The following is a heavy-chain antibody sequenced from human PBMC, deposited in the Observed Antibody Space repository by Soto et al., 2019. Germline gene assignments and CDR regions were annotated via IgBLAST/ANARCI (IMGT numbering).Heavy chain of an antibody. V-gene: IGHV3-30*03. CDR2: ISYDGNNK. Sequence: GGCLRLSCAASGFTFSSYGMHWVRQAPGKGLEWAAVISYDGNNKYYAESVKGRFTISRDTSKNTLYLQMNSLRPEDTAVYYCVADYVATDTFDIWGRGTMVTVSS. J-gene: IGHJ3*02. CDR1: GFTFSSYG. D-gene: IGHD3-10*02. CDR3: VADYVATDTFDI.